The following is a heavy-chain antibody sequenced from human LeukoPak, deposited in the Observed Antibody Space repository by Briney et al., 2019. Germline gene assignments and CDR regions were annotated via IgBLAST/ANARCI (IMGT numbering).Heavy chain of an antibody. CDR1: GFTFSSYA. Sequence: QTGGSLRLSCAASGFTFSSYAMHWVRQAPGKGLEWVAVISYDGGNKYYADSVKGRFTISRDNSKNTLYLQMNSLRAENTAVYYCARETAMVTPLFDYWGQGTLVTVSS. D-gene: IGHD5-18*01. CDR2: ISYDGGNK. V-gene: IGHV3-30-3*01. CDR3: ARETAMVTPLFDY. J-gene: IGHJ4*02.